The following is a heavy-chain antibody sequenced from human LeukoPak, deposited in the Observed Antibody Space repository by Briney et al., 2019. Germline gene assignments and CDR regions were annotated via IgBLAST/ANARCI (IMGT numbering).Heavy chain of an antibody. CDR2: IGTTI. Sequence: GGSLRLSCAASGFTFSSFSMNCVRQAPGKGLEWVSYIGTTIYYADSVKGRFTISRDNAKNSLYLQMNSLRDEDTAVYYCVRDYLFAFDLWGHGTMVTVSS. CDR3: VRDYLFAFDL. J-gene: IGHJ3*01. V-gene: IGHV3-48*02. CDR1: GFTFSSFS. D-gene: IGHD3-16*02.